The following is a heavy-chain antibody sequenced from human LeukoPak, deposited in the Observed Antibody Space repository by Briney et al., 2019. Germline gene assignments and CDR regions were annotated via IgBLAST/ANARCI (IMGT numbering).Heavy chain of an antibody. CDR2: ISNNKSP. J-gene: IGHJ4*02. Sequence: SETLSLTCTVSGGSISSLYWSWIRQPPGKGLEWFGYISNNKSPDYSPSLKSRVTISIDTSKNQFSLKLTSVTDADTAVYYCARHVGEWELLPYYFDYWGQGTLVTVSS. CDR1: GGSISSLY. CDR3: ARHVGEWELLPYYFDY. D-gene: IGHD1-26*01. V-gene: IGHV4-59*11.